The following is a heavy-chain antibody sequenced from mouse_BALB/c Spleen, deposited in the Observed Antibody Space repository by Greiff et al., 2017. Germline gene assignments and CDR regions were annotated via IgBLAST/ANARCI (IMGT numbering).Heavy chain of an antibody. CDR1: GFAFSSYD. CDR3: ARNWDYFDY. J-gene: IGHJ2*01. CDR2: ISSGGGST. Sequence: EVHLVESGGGLVKPGGSLKLSCAASGFAFSSYDMSWVRQTPEKRLEWVAYISSGGGSTYYPDTVKGRFTISRDNAKNTLYLQMSSLKSEDTAMYYCARNWDYFDYWGQGTTLTVSS. V-gene: IGHV5-12-1*01. D-gene: IGHD4-1*01.